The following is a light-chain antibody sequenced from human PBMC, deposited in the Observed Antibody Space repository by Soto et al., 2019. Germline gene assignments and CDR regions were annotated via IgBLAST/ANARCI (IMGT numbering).Light chain of an antibody. CDR1: SSDVGSYNL. Sequence: QSALTQPASVSGSPGQSITISCTGTSSDVGSYNLVSWYQQHPGKAPKLMIYEVSKRPSGVSNRFSGSKSGNTASLTISGLQAEDEADYYCGSYATSSTHVYGTRNKVTVL. V-gene: IGLV2-23*02. CDR2: EVS. CDR3: GSYATSSTHV. J-gene: IGLJ1*01.